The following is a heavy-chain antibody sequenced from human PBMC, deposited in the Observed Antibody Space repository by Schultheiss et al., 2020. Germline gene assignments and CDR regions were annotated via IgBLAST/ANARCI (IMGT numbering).Heavy chain of an antibody. CDR2: ISGSGGST. V-gene: IGHV3-23*01. CDR3: AKCQQLVPGYYYGMDV. Sequence: GGSLRLSCAASGFTFSSYAMSWVRQAPGKGLEWVSSISGSGGSTFYADSVKGRFSISSDNSKNTLYLQMNSLRAEDTAVYYCAKCQQLVPGYYYGMDVWGQGTTVTVSS. D-gene: IGHD6-13*01. J-gene: IGHJ6*02. CDR1: GFTFSSYA.